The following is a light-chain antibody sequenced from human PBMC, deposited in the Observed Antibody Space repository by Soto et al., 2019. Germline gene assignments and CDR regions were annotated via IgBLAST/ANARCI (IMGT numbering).Light chain of an antibody. CDR1: SGHSTYA. Sequence: QLVLTQSPSASASLGALVKFTCTLTSGHSTYAIAWHQQQPEMGPRYLMKVNSDGSHSKGDGIPDRFSGSSSGAERYLTISSLQSEDEADYYCQTWGTGDWVFGGGTKLTVL. CDR2: VNSDGSH. CDR3: QTWGTGDWV. J-gene: IGLJ3*02. V-gene: IGLV4-69*01.